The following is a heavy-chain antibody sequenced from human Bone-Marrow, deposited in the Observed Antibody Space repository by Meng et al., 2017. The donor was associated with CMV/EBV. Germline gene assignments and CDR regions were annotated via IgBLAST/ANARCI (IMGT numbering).Heavy chain of an antibody. Sequence: ASVKVSCKASGDTFTGYYMHWVRQAPGQGLEWMGWINPNSGGTNYAQKFQGRVTMTRDTSISTAYMELSRLRSDDTAVYYCARDSIVVPAIVYYNYGMDVWGQGTTVTVSS. J-gene: IGHJ6*02. CDR1: GDTFTGYY. D-gene: IGHD2-2*01. CDR2: INPNSGGT. CDR3: ARDSIVVPAIVYYNYGMDV. V-gene: IGHV1-2*02.